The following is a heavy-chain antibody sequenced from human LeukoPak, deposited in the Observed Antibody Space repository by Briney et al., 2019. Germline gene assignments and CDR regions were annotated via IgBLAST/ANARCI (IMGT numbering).Heavy chain of an antibody. CDR2: IDPSDSYT. Sequence: GESLKISCRGSGYSFTSYWISWVRQMPGKGLEWMGRIDPSDSYTNYSPSFQGHVTISADKSISTAYLQWSSLKALDTAMYYCARHHCSSTSCYRGGWFDPWGQGTLVTVSS. D-gene: IGHD2-2*02. CDR3: ARHHCSSTSCYRGGWFDP. CDR1: GYSFTSYW. J-gene: IGHJ5*02. V-gene: IGHV5-10-1*01.